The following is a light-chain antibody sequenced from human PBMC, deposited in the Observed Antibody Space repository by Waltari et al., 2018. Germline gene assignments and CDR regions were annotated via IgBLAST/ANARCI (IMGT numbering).Light chain of an antibody. CDR2: ATP. V-gene: IGLV1-40*01. J-gene: IGLJ3*02. CDR3: QSYDITLSAWV. CDR1: SSHIGTRYG. Sequence: QSVLTQPPSVSGAPGQRVPIPCTGSSSHIGTRYGVPWYQHLPGPAPKPLISATPHRPPGVPDRFSGSKSGTSASLAITGLQPEDEADYYCQSYDITLSAWVFGGGTRLTVL.